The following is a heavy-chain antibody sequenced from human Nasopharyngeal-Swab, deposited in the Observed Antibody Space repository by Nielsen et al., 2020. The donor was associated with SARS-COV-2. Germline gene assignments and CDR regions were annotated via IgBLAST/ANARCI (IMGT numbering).Heavy chain of an antibody. Sequence: GGSLRLSCAASGFTFSDYYMSWIRQAPGKGLEWVSYISSSSSCTNYADSVKGRFTISRDNAKNSLYLQMNSLRAEDTAVYYCARTGGVLRFLEWLPNWFDPWGQGTLVTVSS. V-gene: IGHV3-11*06. J-gene: IGHJ5*02. D-gene: IGHD3-3*01. CDR1: GFTFSDYY. CDR2: ISSSSSCT. CDR3: ARTGGVLRFLEWLPNWFDP.